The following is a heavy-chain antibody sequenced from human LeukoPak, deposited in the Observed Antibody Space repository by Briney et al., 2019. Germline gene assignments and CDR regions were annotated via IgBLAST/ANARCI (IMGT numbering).Heavy chain of an antibody. D-gene: IGHD5-18*01. CDR3: MTAAGYNFGQY. CDR1: GLTVNNNY. CDR2: LYIGGNT. Sequence: PEGSLRLSCAASGLTVNNNYMNWVRQAPGKGLEWVSALYIGGNTYYADSVRGRFTISRDNSKSTLYLQMNSLRAEDTAIYYCMTAAGYNFGQYWGQGTLVTVSS. J-gene: IGHJ4*02. V-gene: IGHV3-53*01.